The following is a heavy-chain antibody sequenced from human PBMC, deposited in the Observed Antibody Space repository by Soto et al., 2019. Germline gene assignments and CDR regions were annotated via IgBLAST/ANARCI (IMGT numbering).Heavy chain of an antibody. J-gene: IGHJ3*01. Sequence: EVQLLESGGGLVQPGGSLRISCAASGFTFNSYAMSWVRQAPGKGLEWVSGISASGGRTYYADSVKGRFTISRDDSKNTMYLQMNSLRVEDTAVYKCATDWDLLRSFDLCGQVTMVTASS. V-gene: IGHV3-23*01. CDR2: ISASGGRT. CDR3: ATDWDLLRSFDL. CDR1: GFTFNSYA. D-gene: IGHD1-26*01.